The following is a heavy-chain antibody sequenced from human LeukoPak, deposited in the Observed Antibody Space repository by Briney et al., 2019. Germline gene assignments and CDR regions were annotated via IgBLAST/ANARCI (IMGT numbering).Heavy chain of an antibody. CDR1: GFTFSSYA. J-gene: IGHJ3*02. CDR3: VTYYDTSGYYKDAFDI. Sequence: GGSLRLSCAASGFTFSSYAMHWVRQAPGKGLEWVAVILYDGSKKYYGDSVKGRFTISRDNSKNTLYLEMSSLRAEDTAIYYCVTYYDTSGYYKDAFDIWGQGTMVTVSS. V-gene: IGHV3-30-3*01. D-gene: IGHD3-22*01. CDR2: ILYDGSKK.